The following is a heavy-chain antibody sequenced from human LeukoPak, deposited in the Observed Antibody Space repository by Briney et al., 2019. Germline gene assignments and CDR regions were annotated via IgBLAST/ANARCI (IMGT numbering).Heavy chain of an antibody. CDR1: GGTFSSYA. Sequence: SVMVSCKASGGTFSSYAISWVRQAPGQGLEWMGGIIPIFGTANYAQKFQGRVTITADESTSTAYMELSSLRSEDTAVYYCARDSRYNWNDGWFDPWGQGTLVTVSS. V-gene: IGHV1-69*01. D-gene: IGHD1-1*01. CDR2: IIPIFGTA. J-gene: IGHJ5*02. CDR3: ARDSRYNWNDGWFDP.